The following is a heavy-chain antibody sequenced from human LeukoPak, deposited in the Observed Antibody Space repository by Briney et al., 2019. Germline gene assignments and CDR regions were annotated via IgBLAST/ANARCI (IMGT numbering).Heavy chain of an antibody. J-gene: IGHJ5*02. V-gene: IGHV3-21*01. Sequence: KPGGSLRLSCAASGFTSSSYSMHWVRQAPGKGLEWVSSISSSSSYIYYADSVKGRFTISRAHAKNSLYLQMNSLRAEDTAVYYCARDPLVPAAYRGWFDPWGQGALVTVSS. CDR1: GFTSSSYS. D-gene: IGHD2-2*01. CDR3: ARDPLVPAAYRGWFDP. CDR2: ISSSSSYI.